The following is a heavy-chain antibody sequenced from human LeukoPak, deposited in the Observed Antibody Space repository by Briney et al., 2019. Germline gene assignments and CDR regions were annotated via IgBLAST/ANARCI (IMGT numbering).Heavy chain of an antibody. CDR2: TYYRSKWYN. CDR1: GDSVSNNSAV. D-gene: IGHD2-2*01. J-gene: IGHJ4*01. Sequence: SQTLSLTCAISGDSVSNNSAVWNWIRQSPSRGLEWLGRTYYRSKWYNDYAVSVKSRITINPDTSKNQFSLQLNSVTPKATAVYYCARVSKKVVDYWGQGTLVTVSS. CDR3: ARVSKKVVDY. V-gene: IGHV6-1*01.